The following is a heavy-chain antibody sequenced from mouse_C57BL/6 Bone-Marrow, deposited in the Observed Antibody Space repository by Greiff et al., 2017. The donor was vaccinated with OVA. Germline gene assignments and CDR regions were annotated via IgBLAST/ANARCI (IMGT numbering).Heavy chain of an antibody. CDR3: AREGGSGYYFDT. CDR1: GYTFTSYW. D-gene: IGHD3-1*01. V-gene: IGHV1-50*01. J-gene: IGHJ2*01. CDR2: IDPSDSYT. Sequence: QVQLQQPGAELVKPGASVKLSCKASGYTFTSYWMQWVKQRPGQGLGWIGEIDPSDSYTNYNQKFKGKATLTVDTSSSTAYMQLSSLTSEDSAAYYCAREGGSGYYFDTGGKGTTLTFSS.